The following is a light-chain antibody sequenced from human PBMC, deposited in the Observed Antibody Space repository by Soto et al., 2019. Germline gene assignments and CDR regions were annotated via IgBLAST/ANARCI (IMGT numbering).Light chain of an antibody. CDR3: MQALQAPL. CDR1: QSLLHSNGYNY. Sequence: DLVMTQSPLSLPVTPGEPASISCRSSQSLLHSNGYNYLDWYLQKPGQSPQLLIYLGSNRASGVPDRVSGSGSGTDFTLKISRVEAEDVGVYYCMQALQAPLFGPGTKVDIK. V-gene: IGKV2-28*01. CDR2: LGS. J-gene: IGKJ3*01.